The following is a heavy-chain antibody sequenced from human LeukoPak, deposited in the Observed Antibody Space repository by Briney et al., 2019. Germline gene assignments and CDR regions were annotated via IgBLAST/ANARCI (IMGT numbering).Heavy chain of an antibody. CDR3: AKDHSAKGYYFDY. V-gene: IGHV3-30*02. CDR1: GFTFSSYG. CDR2: IRYDGSNK. D-gene: IGHD3-10*01. Sequence: GGSLRLSCAASGFTFSSYGMHWVRQAPGKGLEWVAFIRYDGSNKYYADSVRGRFTISRDNSKNTLYLQMNSLRAEDTAVYYRAKDHSAKGYYFDYWGQGTLVTVSS. J-gene: IGHJ4*02.